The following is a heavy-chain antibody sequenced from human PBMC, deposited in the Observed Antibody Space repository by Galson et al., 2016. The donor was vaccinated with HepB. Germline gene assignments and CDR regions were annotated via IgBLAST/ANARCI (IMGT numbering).Heavy chain of an antibody. CDR1: GFTFRPYW. D-gene: IGHD1-26*01. V-gene: IGHV3-74*01. CDR3: ASVPAVGWDPFDL. Sequence: SLRLSCAASGFTFRPYWMHWVRQAPGKGLVWVSRINRDGRYTNYADSVKDRSTISRDNGKNTLYLQMTSLRAEDTAVYFCASVPAVGWDPFDLWGQGTRVTVSS. CDR2: INRDGRYT. J-gene: IGHJ4*02.